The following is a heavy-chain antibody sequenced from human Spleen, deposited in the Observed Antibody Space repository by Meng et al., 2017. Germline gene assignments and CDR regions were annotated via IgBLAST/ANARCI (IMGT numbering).Heavy chain of an antibody. Sequence: GGSLRLSCAASGFTVSSNEMSWVRQAPGKGLEWVSSISGDSTYYADSGKGRFTISRDNSKNTLHLQMNSLRSEDTAVYYCSRGMHSKFTYYSGSGSPENHYFDYWGQGTLVTVSS. CDR1: GFTVSSNE. D-gene: IGHD3-10*01. J-gene: IGHJ4*02. CDR2: ISGDST. CDR3: SRGMHSKFTYYSGSGSPENHYFDY. V-gene: IGHV3-38-3*01.